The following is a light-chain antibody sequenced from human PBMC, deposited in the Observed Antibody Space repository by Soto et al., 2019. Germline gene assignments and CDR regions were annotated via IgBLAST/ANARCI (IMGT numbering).Light chain of an antibody. V-gene: IGKV3-20*01. CDR2: DAS. J-gene: IGKJ5*01. CDR1: QSVSSSY. CDR3: QQYGSSPPIT. Sequence: EIVLTQSPGTLSLSPGERATLSCRASQSVSSSYLAWYQQKPGQAPRLLIYDASSRATGIPDRFSGSGSGTDFTLTISRLEPEDCAVYYCQQYGSSPPITFGQGTRLEI.